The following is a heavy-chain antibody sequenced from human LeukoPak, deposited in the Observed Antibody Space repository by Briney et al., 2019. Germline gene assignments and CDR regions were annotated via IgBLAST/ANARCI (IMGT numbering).Heavy chain of an antibody. Sequence: GSLGLSCAASGFTFSNYAMSWVRQAPGKGLEWVSAISGSGGTTYYADSVKGRFTISRGNSKNTLYLQMNSLRAEDTAVYYCAKKGISGSWSGGFDFWGQGTLVTVSS. CDR2: ISGSGGTT. CDR3: AKKGISGSWSGGFDF. J-gene: IGHJ4*02. D-gene: IGHD6-13*01. V-gene: IGHV3-23*01. CDR1: GFTFSNYA.